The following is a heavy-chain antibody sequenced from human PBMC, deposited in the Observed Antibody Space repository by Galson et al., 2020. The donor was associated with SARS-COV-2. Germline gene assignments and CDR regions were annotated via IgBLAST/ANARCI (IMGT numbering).Heavy chain of an antibody. Sequence: GGSLRLSCAASGFPFRDYYMHWIRQAPGTGLEWLSYISRSGDTIYYADSVKGRFTISRDNARNSLYLQMNSLRAEDTAIYYCARDRFSSQYRWFDPWGQGTRVTVSS. V-gene: IGHV3-11*01. CDR1: GFPFRDYY. D-gene: IGHD2-2*01. J-gene: IGHJ5*02. CDR2: ISRSGDTI. CDR3: ARDRFSSQYRWFDP.